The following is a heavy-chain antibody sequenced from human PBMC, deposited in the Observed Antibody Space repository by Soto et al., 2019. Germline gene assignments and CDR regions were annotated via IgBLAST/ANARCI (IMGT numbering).Heavy chain of an antibody. CDR2: IYYSGST. Sequence: QVQLQESGPGLVKPSQTLSLTCTVSGGSISSGGYYWSWIRQHPGKGLEWIGYIYYSGSTYYNPSLEGRVTISIDTSKNQFSLKLCFVTAADTAVYYCARGFWAAGNGGRYYYNYIDVWGKGTTVTVSS. CDR1: GGSISSGGYY. V-gene: IGHV4-31*03. CDR3: ARGFWAAGNGGRYYYNYIDV. J-gene: IGHJ6*03. D-gene: IGHD6-13*01.